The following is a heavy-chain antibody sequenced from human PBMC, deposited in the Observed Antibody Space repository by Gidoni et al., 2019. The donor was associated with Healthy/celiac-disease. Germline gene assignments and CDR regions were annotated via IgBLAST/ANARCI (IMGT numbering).Heavy chain of an antibody. Sequence: EVQLVESGGGLVQPGGSLKLSCAASGFTFSGSAMHWVRQASGKGLEWVGRIRSKANSYATAYAASVKGRFTISRDDSKNTAYLQMNSLKTEDTAVYYCTSRITMVQGVPLDYWGQGTLVTVSS. V-gene: IGHV3-73*01. CDR3: TSRITMVQGVPLDY. J-gene: IGHJ4*02. D-gene: IGHD3-10*01. CDR1: GFTFSGSA. CDR2: IRSKANSYAT.